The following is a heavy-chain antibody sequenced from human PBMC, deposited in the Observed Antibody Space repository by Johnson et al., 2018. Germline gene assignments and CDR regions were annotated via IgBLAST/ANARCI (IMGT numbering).Heavy chain of an antibody. J-gene: IGHJ3*02. CDR1: GFTFGSYG. CDR2: TSYDGNIK. CDR3: AKDLAHYGAFDI. Sequence: VQLVESGGGVVQPGRSLRLSCAASGFTFGSYGMHWVRQAPGKGLDWVAVTSYDGNIKFYTDSVTGRFTISRDNSKNTLYLQMNSLRAEDTAVYYCAKDLAHYGAFDIWGQGTMVTVSS. V-gene: IGHV3-30*18. D-gene: IGHD3-16*01.